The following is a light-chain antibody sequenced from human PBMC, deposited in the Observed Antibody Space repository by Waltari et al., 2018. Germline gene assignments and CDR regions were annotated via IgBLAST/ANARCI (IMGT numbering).Light chain of an antibody. CDR3: MQARQTPLT. Sequence: DFVMTQSPLSLRVTPGESASISCTSSGSLLHSNGYNYLDWYLQKPGQSPQLLIFLGSNRDSGVPDRFSGSGSGRDFTLKISKIEAEDVGVYYCMQARQTPLTFGQGTRLEIK. J-gene: IGKJ5*01. CDR2: LGS. V-gene: IGKV2-28*01. CDR1: GSLLHSNGYNY.